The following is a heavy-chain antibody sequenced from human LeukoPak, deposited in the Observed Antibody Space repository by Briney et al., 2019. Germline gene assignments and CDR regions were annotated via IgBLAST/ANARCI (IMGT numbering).Heavy chain of an antibody. V-gene: IGHV4-61*05. Sequence: SETLSLTCTVSDGSISSSNYYWDWIRQPPGKGLEWIGYIYYSGSTNYNPSLKSRVTLSVDTSKNQFSLKLSSVTAADTAVYYCARGLRGIVVVPAAFDYWGQGTLVTVSS. J-gene: IGHJ4*02. CDR1: DGSISSSNYY. D-gene: IGHD2-2*01. CDR2: IYYSGST. CDR3: ARGLRGIVVVPAAFDY.